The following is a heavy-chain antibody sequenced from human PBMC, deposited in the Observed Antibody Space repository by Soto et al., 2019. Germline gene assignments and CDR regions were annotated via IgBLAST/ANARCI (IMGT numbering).Heavy chain of an antibody. Sequence: GGSLRLSCAASGFTFDDYAMHWVRQAPGKGLEWVSGISWNSGSIGYADSVKGRFTISRDNAKNSLYLQMNSLRAEDTALYYCAKDMGYWGQGTLVTVSS. CDR3: AKDMGY. CDR1: GFTFDDYA. J-gene: IGHJ4*02. V-gene: IGHV3-9*01. CDR2: ISWNSGSI.